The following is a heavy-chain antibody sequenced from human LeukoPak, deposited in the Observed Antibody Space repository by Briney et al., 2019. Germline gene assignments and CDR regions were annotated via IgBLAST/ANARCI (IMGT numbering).Heavy chain of an antibody. Sequence: EASVKVSCKASGYTFTSYGISWVRQAPGQGLEWMGWISAYNGNTNYAQKLQGRVTMTTDTSTSTAYMELRSLRSDDTAVYYCAREVIVVVPAPYYYGMDVWGQGTTVTVSS. V-gene: IGHV1-18*01. CDR1: GYTFTSYG. J-gene: IGHJ6*02. CDR3: AREVIVVVPAPYYYGMDV. D-gene: IGHD2-2*01. CDR2: ISAYNGNT.